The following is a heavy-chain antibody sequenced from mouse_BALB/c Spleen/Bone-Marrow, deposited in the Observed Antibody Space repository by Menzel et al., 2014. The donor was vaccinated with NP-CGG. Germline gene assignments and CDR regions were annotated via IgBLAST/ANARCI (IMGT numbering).Heavy chain of an antibody. D-gene: IGHD2-4*01. V-gene: IGHV14-4*02. J-gene: IGHJ1*01. CDR1: GFNIKDYY. CDR3: ARYYDYDWYFDV. CDR2: IDPDNGDT. Sequence: EVQVVESGAELVRSGASVKLSCTTSGFNIKDYYIHWVKQRPEQGLEWIGWIDPDNGDTEYAPKFKGKATLTADKSSNTAYMQLSSLTSEDSAVYFCARYYDYDWYFDVWGAGTTVTVSS.